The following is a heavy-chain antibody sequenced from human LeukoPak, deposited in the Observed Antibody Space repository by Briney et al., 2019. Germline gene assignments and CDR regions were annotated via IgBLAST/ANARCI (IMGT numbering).Heavy chain of an antibody. V-gene: IGHV4-39*07. CDR2: IYYSGST. J-gene: IGHJ5*02. D-gene: IGHD3-22*01. Sequence: SETLSLTCTVSGGSISSTLYYWGWIRQPPGKGLEWIGSIYYSGSTHYHPSLKSRVTISIATSRNQFSLKLSSVTAADTAVYYCARVRAYYYDNADSSSSSWGQGTLVTVSS. CDR3: ARVRAYYYDNADSSSSS. CDR1: GGSISSTLYY.